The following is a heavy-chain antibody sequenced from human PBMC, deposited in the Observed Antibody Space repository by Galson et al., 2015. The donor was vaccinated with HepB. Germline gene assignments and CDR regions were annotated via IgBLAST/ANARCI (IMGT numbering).Heavy chain of an antibody. Sequence: SVKVSCKASGYTFTSYGTSWVRQAPGQGLEWMGWISAYNGNTNYAQKLQGRVTMTTDTSTSTAYMELRSLRSDDTAVYYCARVGYCSSTSCSDAFDIWGQGTMVTVSS. CDR1: GYTFTSYG. CDR2: ISAYNGNT. V-gene: IGHV1-18*01. D-gene: IGHD2-2*01. CDR3: ARVGYCSSTSCSDAFDI. J-gene: IGHJ3*02.